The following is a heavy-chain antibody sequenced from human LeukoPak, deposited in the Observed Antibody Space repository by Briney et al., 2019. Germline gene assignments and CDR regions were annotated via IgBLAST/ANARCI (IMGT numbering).Heavy chain of an antibody. D-gene: IGHD4-17*01. CDR3: AKESTVTPGNVNWFDT. V-gene: IGHV3-21*04. J-gene: IGHJ5*02. Sequence: GSLRLSCAASGFTFSNYAMNWVRQAPGKGLDWVSSMTAGGSFKYYADSVEGRFTISRDNAKNSLYLQMNSLRAEDTAVYYCAKESTVTPGNVNWFDTWGQGTLVTVSS. CDR1: GFTFSNYA. CDR2: MTAGGSFK.